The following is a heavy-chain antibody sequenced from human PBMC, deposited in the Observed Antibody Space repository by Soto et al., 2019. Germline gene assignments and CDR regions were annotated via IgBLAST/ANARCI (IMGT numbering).Heavy chain of an antibody. Sequence: EVQLLESGGGLVQPGGSLRLSCAASGFTFSSYAMSWVRQAPGKGLEWVSAISAIGGTTDYTDSVKGRFTISRDNSKNALYLQMNSLRAEDTAVYYCAKDLGNFWSGHTFDCWGQGTLVIVSS. D-gene: IGHD3-3*01. CDR1: GFTFSSYA. CDR3: AKDLGNFWSGHTFDC. V-gene: IGHV3-23*01. J-gene: IGHJ4*02. CDR2: ISAIGGTT.